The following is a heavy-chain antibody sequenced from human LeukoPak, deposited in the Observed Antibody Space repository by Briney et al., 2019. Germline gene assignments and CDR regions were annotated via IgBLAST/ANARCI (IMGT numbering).Heavy chain of an antibody. CDR1: GFTFSSYA. D-gene: IGHD2-2*01. CDR2: ISGSGGST. V-gene: IGHV3-23*01. J-gene: IGHJ4*02. Sequence: QPGGSLRLSCAASGFTFSSYAMSWVRQAPGKGLEWVSAISGSGGSTDYADSVKGRFTISRDNSKNTLYLQMNSLRAEDTAVYYCARHTGVVLPAAMKVWGQGALVTVSS. CDR3: ARHTGVVLPAAMKV.